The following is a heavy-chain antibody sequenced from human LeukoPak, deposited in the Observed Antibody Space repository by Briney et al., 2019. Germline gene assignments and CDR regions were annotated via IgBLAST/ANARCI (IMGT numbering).Heavy chain of an antibody. CDR3: AREVPWVWNCDL. V-gene: IGHV4-30-4*01. J-gene: IGHJ2*01. D-gene: IGHD1-26*01. CDR2: IYYSGST. CDR1: GGSISSGDYY. Sequence: PSQTLSLTCTVSGGSISSGDYYWSWIRQPPGTGPEWIGYIYYSGSTYYNPSLKSRVTISVDTSQNQFTLTLNSLTAAAPAMDYGAREVPWVWNCDLWGRGTLVTVSS.